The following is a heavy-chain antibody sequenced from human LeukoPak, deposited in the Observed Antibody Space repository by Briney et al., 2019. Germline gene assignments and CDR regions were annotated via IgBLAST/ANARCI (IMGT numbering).Heavy chain of an antibody. CDR3: VKDRVLTGYYSAFDI. CDR1: GFTFSNYA. D-gene: IGHD3-9*01. Sequence: GGSLRLSCAASGFTFSNYALSWVRQAPGKGLEWVSVISGSGDSTYYADSVKGRFTISRDNSKNTLYLQMNSLRAEDTAVYYCVKDRVLTGYYSAFDIWGQGTMVPVSS. V-gene: IGHV3-23*01. J-gene: IGHJ3*02. CDR2: ISGSGDST.